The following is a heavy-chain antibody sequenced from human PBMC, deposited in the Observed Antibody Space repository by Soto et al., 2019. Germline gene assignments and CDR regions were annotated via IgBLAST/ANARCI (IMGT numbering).Heavy chain of an antibody. J-gene: IGHJ4*02. CDR1: GFTFNKHA. D-gene: IGHD3-22*01. CDR2: ISGSGSST. V-gene: IGHV3-23*01. CDR3: ARTPGVITVISALDH. Sequence: EVELLQSVGGLVQPGGSLRLSCVTSGFTFNKHALAWVRQAPGKGLEWVSAISGSGSSTYDSDSVKGRFTISRDNSNNTLYLQMNSLRAEDTAIYYCARTPGVITVISALDHWGQGTPVTVSS.